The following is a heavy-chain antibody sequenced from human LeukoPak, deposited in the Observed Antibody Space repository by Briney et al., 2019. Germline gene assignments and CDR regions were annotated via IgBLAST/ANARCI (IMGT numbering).Heavy chain of an antibody. CDR3: ARLRWPRGGRSSFDS. D-gene: IGHD3-10*01. V-gene: IGHV5-51*01. CDR2: DNPDDSDT. J-gene: IGHJ4*02. CDR1: GCSFTSHW. Sequence: ESLKISCQCSGCSFTSHWIGWVRQMPGKGLEWMGIDNPDDSDTIYSPSFQGQVTISADESITTACLQWSSLKASDTAMYYCARLRWPRGGRSSFDSWGKGALVTVS.